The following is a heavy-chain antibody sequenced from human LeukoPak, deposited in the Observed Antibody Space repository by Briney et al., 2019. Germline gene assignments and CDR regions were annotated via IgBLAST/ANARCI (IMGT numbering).Heavy chain of an antibody. CDR1: GFTFSSYG. V-gene: IGHV3-33*08. J-gene: IGHJ3*02. Sequence: GRSLRLSCAASGFTFSSYGMHWVRQAPGKGLEWVAVIWYGGSNKYYADSVKGRFTISRDNSKNTLYLQMNSLRAEDTAVYYCVYSSGWSVGAFDIWGQGTMVTVSS. D-gene: IGHD6-19*01. CDR2: IWYGGSNK. CDR3: VYSSGWSVGAFDI.